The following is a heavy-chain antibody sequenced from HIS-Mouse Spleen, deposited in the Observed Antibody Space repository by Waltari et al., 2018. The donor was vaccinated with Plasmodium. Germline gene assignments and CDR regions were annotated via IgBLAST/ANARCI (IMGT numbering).Heavy chain of an antibody. Sequence: QLQLQESGPGLVKPSETLSLTCTVSGGSISSRSYYWGWIRQPPGKGLEWIGSIYYSGSTYYNPSLKSRVTISVDTSKNQFSLNLSSVTAADTAVYYCARSTKVAFDIWGQGTMVTVSS. J-gene: IGHJ3*02. CDR3: ARSTKVAFDI. CDR1: GGSISSRSYY. V-gene: IGHV4-39*07. CDR2: IYYSGST. D-gene: IGHD3-10*01.